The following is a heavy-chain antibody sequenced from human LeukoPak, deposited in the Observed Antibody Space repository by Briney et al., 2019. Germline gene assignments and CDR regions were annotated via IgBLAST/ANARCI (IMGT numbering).Heavy chain of an antibody. J-gene: IGHJ4*02. CDR1: GFTFSSYA. V-gene: IGHV3-23*01. Sequence: GGSLRLSCAASGFTFSSYAMSWVRQAPGKGLEWVSAISGSGGSTYYADSVKGRFTISRDKSKNTLYLQMNSLRAEDTAVYYCAKDQLYYGSGSYYKTYYWGQGTLVTASS. D-gene: IGHD3-10*01. CDR2: ISGSGGST. CDR3: AKDQLYYGSGSYYKTYY.